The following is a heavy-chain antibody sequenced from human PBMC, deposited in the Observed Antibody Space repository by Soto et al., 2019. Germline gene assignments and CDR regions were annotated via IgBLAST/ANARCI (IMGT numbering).Heavy chain of an antibody. D-gene: IGHD1-26*01. CDR2: IYYSGST. V-gene: IGHV4-59*01. J-gene: IGHJ3*02. CDR1: GGSISSYY. Sequence: SETLSLTCTVSGGSISSYYWSWIQQPPGKGLEWIGYIYYSGSTNYNPSLKSRVTISVDTSKNQFSLKLSSVTAADTAVYYCARGGIVGATMDAFDIWGQGTMVTVSS. CDR3: ARGGIVGATMDAFDI.